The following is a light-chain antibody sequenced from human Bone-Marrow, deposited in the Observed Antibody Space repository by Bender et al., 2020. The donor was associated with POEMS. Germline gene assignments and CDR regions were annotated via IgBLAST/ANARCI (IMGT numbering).Light chain of an antibody. CDR3: SSYSSNTNFV. Sequence: QSALTQPASVSGSPGQSITISCTGTSSDIGGYPYVSWYQQHPGKSPKLLVYDVSNRPSGVSYRFSGSKSGNTASLTISGVQAEDEADYYCSSYSSNTNFVFGGGTKVTVL. CDR1: SSDIGGYPY. CDR2: DVS. V-gene: IGLV2-14*03. J-gene: IGLJ1*01.